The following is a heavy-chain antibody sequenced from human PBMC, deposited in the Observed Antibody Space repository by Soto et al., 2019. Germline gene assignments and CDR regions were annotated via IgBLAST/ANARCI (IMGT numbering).Heavy chain of an antibody. V-gene: IGHV4-34*01. Sequence: WETLSLTCAVYGGSFSGYYWSWIRQPPGKGLEWIGEINHSGSTNYNPSLKSRVTISVDTSKNQFSLKLSSVTAADTAVYYCARGLGGSSAWGQGTLVTVSS. CDR3: ARGLGGSSA. CDR2: INHSGST. D-gene: IGHD3-16*01. CDR1: GGSFSGYY. J-gene: IGHJ4*02.